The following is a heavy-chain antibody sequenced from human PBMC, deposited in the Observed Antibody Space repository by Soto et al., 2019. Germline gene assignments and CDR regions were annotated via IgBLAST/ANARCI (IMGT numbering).Heavy chain of an antibody. D-gene: IGHD3-3*01. CDR3: ARDRGGYDFWSGYYRYYYYYGMDV. V-gene: IGHV4-59*01. J-gene: IGHJ6*02. CDR1: GGSISSYY. CDR2: IYYSGST. Sequence: PSETLSLTCTVSGGSISSYYWSWIRQPPGKGLEWIGYIYYSGSTNYNPSLKSRVTISVDTSKNQFSLKLSSVTAADTAVYYCARDRGGYDFWSGYYRYYYYYGMDVWGRGTTVTVSS.